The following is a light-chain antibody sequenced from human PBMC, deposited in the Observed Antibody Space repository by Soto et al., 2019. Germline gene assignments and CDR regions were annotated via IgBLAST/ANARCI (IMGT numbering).Light chain of an antibody. CDR1: SSDVGGSNY. CDR3: HSYTCNSSRFV. Sequence: QSALTQPASVSGSPGQSITISCTGTSSDVGGSNYVSWYQQHPGQAPKLMIYEVSNRPSGVSNRFSGSESGNTASLTISGIPADDADEDAYHSYTCNSSRFVFGGGTKLTVL. V-gene: IGLV2-14*01. J-gene: IGLJ1*01. CDR2: EVS.